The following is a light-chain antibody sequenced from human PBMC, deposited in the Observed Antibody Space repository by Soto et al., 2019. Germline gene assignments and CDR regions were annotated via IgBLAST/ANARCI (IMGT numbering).Light chain of an antibody. CDR3: SSYTSTSTVV. CDR1: SSDVGGYNY. CDR2: DVS. J-gene: IGLJ2*01. Sequence: QSALTQPASVSGSPGQSITISCTGTSSDVGGYNYVSWYQLHPDKAPKVMIHDVSNRPSGVSDRFSGSKSGNTASLTISGLQTEDEAEYYCSSYTSTSTVVFGGGTKLTVL. V-gene: IGLV2-14*03.